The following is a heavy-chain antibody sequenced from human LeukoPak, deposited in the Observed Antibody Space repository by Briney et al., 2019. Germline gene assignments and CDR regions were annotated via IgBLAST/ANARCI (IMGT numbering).Heavy chain of an antibody. Sequence: PGGSLRLSCAASGFTVSSNYMSWVRQAPGKGLEWVSVIYSGGSTYYADSVKGRFTISRDNSKNTLYLQMNSLRAEDTAVYYCAGALLKGAVYYYYYMDVWGKGTTVTVSS. CDR2: IYSGGST. J-gene: IGHJ6*03. V-gene: IGHV3-53*01. CDR1: GFTVSSNY. CDR3: AGALLKGAVYYYYYMDV.